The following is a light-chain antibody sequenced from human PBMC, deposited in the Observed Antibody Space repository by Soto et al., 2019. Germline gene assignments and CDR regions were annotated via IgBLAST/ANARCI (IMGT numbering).Light chain of an antibody. J-gene: IGKJ2*01. Sequence: EIVLTQSPGTLSLSPGERVTLSCRASQSVSSGYLAWYQQKPGQAPRLLIYGASNRATGIPDRLSGSGSGTDFTLTISRLEPEDFAVYYCQQYGNSPYTFGQGTRLEIK. CDR3: QQYGNSPYT. V-gene: IGKV3-20*01. CDR2: GAS. CDR1: QSVSSGY.